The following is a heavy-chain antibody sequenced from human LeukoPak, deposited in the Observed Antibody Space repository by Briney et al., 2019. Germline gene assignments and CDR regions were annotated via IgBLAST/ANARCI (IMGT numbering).Heavy chain of an antibody. D-gene: IGHD4-17*01. Sequence: SETLSLTCTVSGGSISSSSHYWGWIRQPPGKGLEWRGSIYYSGSTYYNPSLKSRVTISVDTSKNQFSLKLSSVTAADTAVYYCARVTTVTKGTGYFDYWGQGTLVTVSS. V-gene: IGHV4-39*01. CDR1: GGSISSSSHY. CDR3: ARVTTVTKGTGYFDY. J-gene: IGHJ4*02. CDR2: IYYSGST.